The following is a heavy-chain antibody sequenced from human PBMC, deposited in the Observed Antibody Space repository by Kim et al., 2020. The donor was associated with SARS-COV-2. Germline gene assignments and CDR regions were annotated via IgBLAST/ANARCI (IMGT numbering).Heavy chain of an antibody. D-gene: IGHD2-8*01. CDR3: ARGLRWCDY. CDR2: IIHDGSQR. J-gene: IGHJ4*02. V-gene: IGHV3-7*03. CDR1: GFTFSGES. Sequence: GGSLRLSCAASGFTFSGESMTWVRQAPGKGLEWVANIIHDGSQRYYVDSVKGRFTISRDNAKDSLFLQMNSLRAEDTAIYYCARGLRWCDYWGQGTLVTV.